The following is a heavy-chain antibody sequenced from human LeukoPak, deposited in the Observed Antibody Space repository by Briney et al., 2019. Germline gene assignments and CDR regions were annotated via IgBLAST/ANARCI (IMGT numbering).Heavy chain of an antibody. Sequence: SETLSLTCAVYGGSFSGYYWSWIRQPPGKGLERIGEINHSGSTNYNPSLKSRVTISVDTSKNQLSLKLSSVTAADTAVYYCARVAVVTATSYYYYYGMDVWGQGTTVTVSS. D-gene: IGHD2-21*02. CDR2: INHSGST. J-gene: IGHJ6*02. V-gene: IGHV4-34*01. CDR1: GGSFSGYY. CDR3: ARVAVVTATSYYYYYGMDV.